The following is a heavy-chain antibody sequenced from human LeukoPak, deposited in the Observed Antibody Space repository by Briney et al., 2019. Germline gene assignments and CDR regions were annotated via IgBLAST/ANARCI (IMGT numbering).Heavy chain of an antibody. V-gene: IGHV1-18*01. J-gene: IGHJ4*02. CDR1: GYSFTNYG. D-gene: IGHD1-26*01. CDR3: ARTRPTEEGWEFDY. Sequence: ASVKVSCKASGYSFTNYGINWVRQAPGEVLEWMGWISGYNGETKNARKLQGRVTMTTDTSTSTAYMELRSLKSDDTAVYYCARTRPTEEGWEFDYWGQGTPVIVSS. CDR2: ISGYNGET.